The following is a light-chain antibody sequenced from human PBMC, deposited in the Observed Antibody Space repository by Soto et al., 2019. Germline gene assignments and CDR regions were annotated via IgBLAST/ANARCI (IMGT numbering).Light chain of an antibody. J-gene: IGKJ4*01. V-gene: IGKV3-20*01. CDR1: QSVRSTY. CDR3: QQYGSSPLT. CDR2: GAS. Sequence: EIVLTQSPGTLSLSPGERATLSCRASQSVRSTYLAWYQQKPGQAPSLLIYGASNRATGIPDRFSGSGSGTDFTLTISRLEPEDFAVYYCQQYGSSPLTFGGGTKVDIK.